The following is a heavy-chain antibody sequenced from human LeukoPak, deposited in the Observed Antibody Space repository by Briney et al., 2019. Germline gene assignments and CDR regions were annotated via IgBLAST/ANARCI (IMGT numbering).Heavy chain of an antibody. D-gene: IGHD5-18*01. CDR1: GFTVSSSY. CDR2: IYSGGST. V-gene: IGHV3-53*01. J-gene: IGHJ4*02. CDR3: ARDLDSYGYY. Sequence: PGGSLRLSCAASGFTVSSSYMSWVRQAPGKGLEWVSVIYSGGSTYYADSVKGRFTISRDSSKNTLYLQMNSLRAEDTAVYYCARDLDSYGYYWGRGTLVTVSS.